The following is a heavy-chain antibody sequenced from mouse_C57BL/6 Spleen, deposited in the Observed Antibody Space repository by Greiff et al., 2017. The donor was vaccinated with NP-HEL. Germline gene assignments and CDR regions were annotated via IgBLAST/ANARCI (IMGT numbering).Heavy chain of an antibody. D-gene: IGHD1-1*01. Sequence: VQLQQPGAELVKPGASVKLSCTASGYTFTSYWMHWVKQRPGRGLALIGSIAPNSGGTKYNHKFKSKATLTVDKPSSTAYMQLSSLTSEDSAVYYCARDDYITTWGKGTSVTVSS. CDR1: GYTFTSYW. V-gene: IGHV1-72*01. J-gene: IGHJ4*01. CDR2: IAPNSGGT. CDR3: ARDDYITT.